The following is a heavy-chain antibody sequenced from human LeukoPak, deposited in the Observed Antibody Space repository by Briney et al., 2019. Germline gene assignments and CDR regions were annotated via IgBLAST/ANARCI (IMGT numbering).Heavy chain of an antibody. D-gene: IGHD3-22*01. Sequence: RPSETLSLTCTVSGGSISSSNYYWGWIRQPAGKGLEWIGRIYTSGSTNYNPSLKSRVTMSVDTSKNQFSLKLSSVTAADTAVYYCARERVAGYPGDYYDSSGYYVRDAFDIWGQGTMVTVSS. CDR1: GGSISSSNYY. CDR2: IYTSGST. CDR3: ARERVAGYPGDYYDSSGYYVRDAFDI. J-gene: IGHJ3*02. V-gene: IGHV4-61*02.